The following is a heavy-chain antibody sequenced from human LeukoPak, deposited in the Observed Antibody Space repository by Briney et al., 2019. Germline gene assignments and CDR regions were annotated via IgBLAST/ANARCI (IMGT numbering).Heavy chain of an antibody. V-gene: IGHV1-8*01. CDR3: ARVPVVLWSGSDAAFDI. D-gene: IGHD3-3*01. CDR2: MNPNSGNT. Sequence: ASVKVSCKASGHTFTSYDINWVRQATGQGLEWMGWMNPNSGNTGYAQKFQGRVTMTRNTSISTAYMELSSLRSEDTAVYYCARVPVVLWSGSDAAFDIWGQGTMVTVSS. CDR1: GHTFTSYD. J-gene: IGHJ3*02.